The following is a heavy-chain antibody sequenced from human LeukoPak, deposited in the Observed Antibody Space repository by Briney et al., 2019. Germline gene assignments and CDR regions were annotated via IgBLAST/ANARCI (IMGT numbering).Heavy chain of an antibody. V-gene: IGHV3-7*01. CDR3: AREGTAWGENQDAFDI. CDR1: GFTFSSYW. Sequence: GGSLRLSCAAPGFTFSSYWMSWFRQAPGKGLEWVANIKQDGSEKYYVDSVKGRFTISRDNAKNSLYLQMNSLRAEDTAVYYCAREGTAWGENQDAFDIWGQGTMVTVSS. D-gene: IGHD3-10*01. J-gene: IGHJ3*02. CDR2: IKQDGSEK.